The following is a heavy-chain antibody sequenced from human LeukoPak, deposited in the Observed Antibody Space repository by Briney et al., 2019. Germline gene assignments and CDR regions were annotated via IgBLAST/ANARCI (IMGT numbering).Heavy chain of an antibody. J-gene: IGHJ4*02. CDR1: GGSINNYY. CDR3: ARNIVGPRQVDY. D-gene: IGHD1-26*01. Sequence: SETLSLTCTVSGGSINNYYWSWIRQPPGKGLEWIGCIYYSGSTNYNPSLKSRVTISVDTSNNQFSLKLTSVTAADTAVYYCARNIVGPRQVDYWGQGILVTVSS. V-gene: IGHV4-59*01. CDR2: IYYSGST.